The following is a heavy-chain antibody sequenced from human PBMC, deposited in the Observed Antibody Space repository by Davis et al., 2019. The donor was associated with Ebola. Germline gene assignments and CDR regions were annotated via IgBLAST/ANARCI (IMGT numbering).Heavy chain of an antibody. CDR1: GFSLTTRGVG. Sequence: SGPTLVTPTQTLTLTCTFSGFSLTTRGVGVGWIRQPPGKALEWLALIYWDDDKRYRPSLKSRLTITKDTSKNQVVLTMTSMDPVDSATYYCVHRHLTTTTDYGMDVWGQGTTVTVSS. J-gene: IGHJ6*02. V-gene: IGHV2-5*02. CDR2: IYWDDDK. D-gene: IGHD1-7*01. CDR3: VHRHLTTTTDYGMDV.